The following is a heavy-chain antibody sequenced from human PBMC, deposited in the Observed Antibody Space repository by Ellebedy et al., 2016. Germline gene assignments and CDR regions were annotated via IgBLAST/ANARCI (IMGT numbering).Heavy chain of an antibody. V-gene: IGHV3-23*01. D-gene: IGHD3-9*01. CDR3: AKEGPASYDILTGYYGYMDV. Sequence: GESLKISXAASGFTFSSYAMTWVRQAPGKGLEWVSIISARGTSTYYADSVKGRFTISRDNSKNTLYLQMNSLRAEDTAVYYCAKEGPASYDILTGYYGYMDVWGKGTTVTVSS. CDR2: ISARGTST. J-gene: IGHJ6*03. CDR1: GFTFSSYA.